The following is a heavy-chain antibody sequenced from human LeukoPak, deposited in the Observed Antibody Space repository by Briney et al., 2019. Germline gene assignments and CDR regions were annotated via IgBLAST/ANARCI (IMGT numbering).Heavy chain of an antibody. J-gene: IGHJ4*02. D-gene: IGHD4-11*01. CDR3: ARDNYGADY. Sequence: GGSLRLSCAASGFTFSTYSMNWVRQAPGKGLEWVSSISSTSSYIYYVDSVKGRFTISRDDSTNTLCLQMNSLRAEDTAVYYCARDNYGADYWGQGTLVTVSS. CDR2: ISSTSSYI. V-gene: IGHV3-21*01. CDR1: GFTFSTYS.